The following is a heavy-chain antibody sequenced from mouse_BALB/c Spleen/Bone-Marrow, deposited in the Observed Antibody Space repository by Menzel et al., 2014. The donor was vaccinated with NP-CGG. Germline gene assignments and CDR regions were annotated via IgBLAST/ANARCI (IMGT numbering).Heavy chain of an antibody. CDR1: GYSITCDYA. D-gene: IGHD3-1*01. V-gene: IGHV3-2*02. Sequence: EVMLVESGPGLVKPSQSLSLTCTVTGYSITCDYAWNWIRQFPGNKLEWMGYISYSGSTSYNPSLKSRISITRDTSKNQFFLQLNSVTTEDTATYYCARGGSSGYVWFAYWGQGTLVTVSA. CDR3: ARGGSSGYVWFAY. J-gene: IGHJ3*01. CDR2: ISYSGST.